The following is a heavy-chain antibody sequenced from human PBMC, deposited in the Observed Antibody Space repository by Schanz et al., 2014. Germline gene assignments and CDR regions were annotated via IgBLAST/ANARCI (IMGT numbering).Heavy chain of an antibody. Sequence: QVQLVESGGCLVKPGGSLRLSCTASGFTFRDYHMTWIRQAPGKGLEWVSYITSGSAKFYADSVKGQFTISRDNAKNTLYLQMNSLRAEDTAVYYCVRDTDYHFDYWGQGTLVTVSS. D-gene: IGHD4-17*01. J-gene: IGHJ4*02. CDR1: GFTFRDYH. V-gene: IGHV3-11*04. CDR2: ITSGSAK. CDR3: VRDTDYHFDY.